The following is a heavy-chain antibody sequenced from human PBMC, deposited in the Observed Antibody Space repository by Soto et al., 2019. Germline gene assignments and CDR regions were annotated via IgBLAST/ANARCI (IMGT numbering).Heavy chain of an antibody. CDR2: IYYSGST. J-gene: IGHJ6*02. CDR1: GYSISSTNW. Sequence: PSETLSLTCTVSGYSISSTNWWGWIRQPPGKGLEWIVYIYYSGSTSYNPSLKSRVTMSVDTSKNQFSLRLSSVTAVDTAVYYCARCYYGWGNYPYYYYGMDVWGQGTTVTVSS. V-gene: IGHV4-28*01. CDR3: ARCYYGWGNYPYYYYGMDV. D-gene: IGHD3-10*01.